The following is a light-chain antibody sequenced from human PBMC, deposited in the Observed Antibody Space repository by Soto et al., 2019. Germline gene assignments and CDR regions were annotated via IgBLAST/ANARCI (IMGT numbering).Light chain of an antibody. J-gene: IGKJ2*01. CDR2: GAS. CDR1: QSIRTW. CDR3: QQYSSSSPT. V-gene: IGKV1-5*01. Sequence: DIQMTQSPSTLSASVGDRVTITCRASQSIRTWLAWYQQKPGKAPKLLIYGASSLESGVPSKFSGSGSVTEFTLMIASLKADDFSPYYCQQYSSSSPTVGQGTKLEIK.